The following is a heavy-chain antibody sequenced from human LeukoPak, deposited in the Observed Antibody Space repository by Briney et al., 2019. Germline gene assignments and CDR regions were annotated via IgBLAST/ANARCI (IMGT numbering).Heavy chain of an antibody. V-gene: IGHV3-30*02. CDR1: GFTFSSYG. CDR3: ARDREQSMIVVVTYIDY. D-gene: IGHD3-22*01. CDR2: IRYDGSNK. J-gene: IGHJ4*02. Sequence: GGSLRLSCAASGFTFSSYGMHWVRQAPGKGLEWVAFIRYDGSNKYYADSVKGRFTISRDNSKNTLYLQMNSLRAEDTAVYYCARDREQSMIVVVTYIDYWGQGTLVTVSS.